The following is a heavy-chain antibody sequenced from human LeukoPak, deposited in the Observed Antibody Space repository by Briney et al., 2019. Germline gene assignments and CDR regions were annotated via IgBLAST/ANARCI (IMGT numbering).Heavy chain of an antibody. V-gene: IGHV3-64*04. Sequence: QSGGSLRLSCSASGFTFSSYAMHWVRQAPGKGLEYVSAISSNGGSTYYADSVKGRFTISRDNSKNTLYLQMNSLRAEDTAVYYCAKDRQWLVYYYGMDVWGQGTTVTVSS. CDR2: ISSNGGST. D-gene: IGHD6-19*01. CDR1: GFTFSSYA. J-gene: IGHJ6*02. CDR3: AKDRQWLVYYYGMDV.